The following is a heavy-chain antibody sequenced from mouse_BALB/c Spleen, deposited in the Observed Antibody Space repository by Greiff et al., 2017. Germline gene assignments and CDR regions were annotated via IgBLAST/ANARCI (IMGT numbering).Heavy chain of an antibody. CDR3: ARSKDGNYPYFDV. V-gene: IGHV1S135*01. CDR1: GYAFTSYN. Sequence: VQLQQSGPELVKPGASVKVSCKASGYAFTSYNMYWVKQSHGKILEWIGYIDPYNGGTSYNQKPKGKATLTVDKSSSTAYMHLNSLTSEDSAVYYCARSKDGNYPYFDVWGAGTTVTVSS. CDR2: IDPYNGGT. J-gene: IGHJ1*01. D-gene: IGHD2-1*01.